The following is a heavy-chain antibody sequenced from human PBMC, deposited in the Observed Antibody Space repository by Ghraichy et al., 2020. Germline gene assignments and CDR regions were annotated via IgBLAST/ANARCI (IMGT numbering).Heavy chain of an antibody. CDR2: IRGDGRST. J-gene: IGHJ4*02. D-gene: IGHD6-19*01. V-gene: IGHV3-74*01. CDR1: GFTFSGYW. CDR3: VRGTSDWKGMDY. Sequence: GGSLRLSCAASGFTFSGYWMHWVRQAPGKGLLWVSNIRGDGRSTNYADSVKGRFTISRDNAKNTVYMEMNSLRGEDTAVYYCVRGTSDWKGMDYWGQGTLVNVSS.